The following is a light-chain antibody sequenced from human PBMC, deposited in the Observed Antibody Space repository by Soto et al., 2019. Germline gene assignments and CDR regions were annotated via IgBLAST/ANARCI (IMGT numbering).Light chain of an antibody. Sequence: QSVLTQPASVSGSPGQSITISCTGTSSDVGGYNYVSWYQHHPGKAPKLIIFDVSNRPSGISNRFSGSKSGSTASLTISGLQAEDEADYYCISYTSSSPYVFGTGTKVTVL. V-gene: IGLV2-14*03. CDR2: DVS. J-gene: IGLJ1*01. CDR1: SSDVGGYNY. CDR3: ISYTSSSPYV.